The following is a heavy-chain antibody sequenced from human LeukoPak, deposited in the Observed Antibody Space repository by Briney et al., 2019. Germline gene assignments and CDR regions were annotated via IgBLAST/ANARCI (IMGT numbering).Heavy chain of an antibody. CDR2: INHSGST. CDR3: ARVGLVGATSYFDY. CDR1: GGSFSGYY. D-gene: IGHD1-26*01. Sequence: SETLSLTCAVYGGSFSGYYWSWIRQPPGKGLEWIGEINHSGSTNYNPSLKSRVTISVDTSTNQFSLKLSSVTAADTAVYYCARVGLVGATSYFDYWGQGTLVTVSS. V-gene: IGHV4-34*01. J-gene: IGHJ4*02.